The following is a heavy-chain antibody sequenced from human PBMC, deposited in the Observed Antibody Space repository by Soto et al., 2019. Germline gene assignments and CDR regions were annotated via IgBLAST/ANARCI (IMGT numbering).Heavy chain of an antibody. CDR3: VGGQYYFDY. V-gene: IGHV3-30*03. CDR1: GFPFTTYG. J-gene: IGHJ4*02. D-gene: IGHD3-10*01. CDR2: ISFDGSNK. Sequence: QVQLVESGGGVVQPGTSLRLSCVASGFPFTTYGMHWVREGPGKGLEWVAVISFDGSNKYYADSVKGRFTISRDNSRNTLFLQMKSLRPEDTALSYCVGGQYYFDYRGQGTLVTVSS.